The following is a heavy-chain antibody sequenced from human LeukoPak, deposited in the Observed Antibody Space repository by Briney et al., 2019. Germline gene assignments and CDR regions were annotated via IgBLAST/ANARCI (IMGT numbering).Heavy chain of an antibody. Sequence: GGSLRLSCAVSGFTFSSYWMSWVRQAPGKGLEWVANIKQDGSEKYYVDSVKGRFTISRDNAKNSLYLQMNSLRAEDTAVYYCARDPNWNREKDMDVWGKGTTVTVSS. CDR2: IKQDGSEK. D-gene: IGHD1-1*01. CDR3: ARDPNWNREKDMDV. CDR1: GFTFSSYW. J-gene: IGHJ6*03. V-gene: IGHV3-7*01.